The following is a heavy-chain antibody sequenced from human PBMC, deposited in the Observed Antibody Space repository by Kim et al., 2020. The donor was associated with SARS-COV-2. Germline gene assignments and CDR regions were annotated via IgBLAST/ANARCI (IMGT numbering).Heavy chain of an antibody. V-gene: IGHV4-59*13. Sequence: SETLSLTCTVSGGSMNNFHWTWIRQSPERGLEWIGYVFDSVTTNYNPSLQSRVSMSIDTSKRQVSLKVRSVTAADTAVYYCARGRGGYNYDFDYWGQGISVTVSS. CDR3: ARGRGGYNYDFDY. CDR2: VFDSVTT. D-gene: IGHD5-12*01. J-gene: IGHJ4*02. CDR1: GGSMNNFH.